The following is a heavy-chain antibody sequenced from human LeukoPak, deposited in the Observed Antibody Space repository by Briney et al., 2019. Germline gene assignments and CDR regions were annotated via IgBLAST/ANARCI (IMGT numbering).Heavy chain of an antibody. CDR2: IYYSGST. J-gene: IGHJ4*02. CDR3: AKGSNWNDFDY. Sequence: SETLSLTCTVSGGSISSNYWSWIRQPPGKGLEWIGCIYYSGSTNYNPSLKSRVTISVDTSKNQFSLKLSSVTAADTAVYYCAKGSNWNDFDYWGQGTLVTVSS. V-gene: IGHV4-59*01. CDR1: GGSISSNY. D-gene: IGHD1-1*01.